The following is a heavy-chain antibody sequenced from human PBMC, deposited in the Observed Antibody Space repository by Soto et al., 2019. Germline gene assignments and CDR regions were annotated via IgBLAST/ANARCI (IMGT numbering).Heavy chain of an antibody. CDR2: INPATGAA. V-gene: IGHV1-2*02. Sequence: QLHLVQSGAVVKKPGASVTVSCSASGYPVTAYYMHWVRQAPGRGLEWMGGINPATGAAKYTQTFQGRVTMTRDTSTSTVFMEPSGLNSGDTAVFYWAGGGGVGVAGSAAFDMWGQGTLVTVSS. J-gene: IGHJ3*02. D-gene: IGHD3-3*01. CDR3: AGGGGVGVAGSAAFDM. CDR1: GYPVTAYY.